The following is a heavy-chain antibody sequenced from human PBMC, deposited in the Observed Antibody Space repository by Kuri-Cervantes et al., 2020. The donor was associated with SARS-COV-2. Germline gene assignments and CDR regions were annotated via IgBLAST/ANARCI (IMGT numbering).Heavy chain of an antibody. CDR2: VFHSGST. CDR3: AKEGDILTPYFDY. J-gene: IGHJ4*02. Sequence: GSLRLSCAVSNFSITNPYYWGWIRQPPGKGLEWIGTVFHSGSTFYSPSLRSRVSISVDTSKNQFSLKLSSVTAADTAVYYCAKEGDILTPYFDYWGQGTLVTVSS. V-gene: IGHV4-38-2*02. CDR1: NFSITNPYY. D-gene: IGHD3-9*01.